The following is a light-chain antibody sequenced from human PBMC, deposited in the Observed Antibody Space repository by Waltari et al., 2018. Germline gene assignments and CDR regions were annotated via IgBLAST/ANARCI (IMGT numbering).Light chain of an antibody. CDR3: QTGGHGTWV. Sequence: QLVLTQSPSASASLGASVKLTCNLNSGHSTNIIAWHQKHPEKGPRYLMKVNSDVSHSKGDEIPDRFSGSSSSSGAERYLTISSVQSEDEADYYCQTGGHGTWVFGGGTKLTVL. CDR2: VNSDVSH. J-gene: IGLJ3*02. CDR1: SGHSTNI. V-gene: IGLV4-69*01.